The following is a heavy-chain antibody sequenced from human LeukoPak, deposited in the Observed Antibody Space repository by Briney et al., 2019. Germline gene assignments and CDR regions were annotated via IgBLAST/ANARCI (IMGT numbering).Heavy chain of an antibody. D-gene: IGHD1-14*01. J-gene: IGHJ4*02. CDR1: GFTFRNDA. CDR2: ISGSGGVT. Sequence: PGGSLRLPCAASGFTFRNDAMSWVRQAPGRGLEWVSSISGSGGVTSYAVSVEGRFTISRDNSKNTLYLQMNSLRAEDTARYHCVANGGYNPSSPQGTFAFDFWGQGTLVTVSS. V-gene: IGHV3-23*01. CDR3: VANGGYNPSSPQGTFAFDF.